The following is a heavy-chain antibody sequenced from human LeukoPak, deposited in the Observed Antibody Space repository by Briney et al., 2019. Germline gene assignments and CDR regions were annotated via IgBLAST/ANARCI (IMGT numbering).Heavy chain of an antibody. J-gene: IGHJ3*02. CDR3: ARDKYSVGNYYDSSTDAFDI. Sequence: GGSLRLSCAASGFTFSSYSMNWVRMAPGQGLEWVSYISSSCSSIYYADSVKGRLTISSDNAKNYLYLQMNSLINEDKAADYFARDKYSVGNYYDSSTDAFDIWGQGTMFTVSS. V-gene: IGHV3-48*02. D-gene: IGHD3-22*01. CDR1: GFTFSSYS. CDR2: ISSSCSSI.